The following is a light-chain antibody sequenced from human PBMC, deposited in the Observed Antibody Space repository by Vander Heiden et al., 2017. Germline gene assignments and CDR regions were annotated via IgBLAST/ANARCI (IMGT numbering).Light chain of an antibody. CDR2: SAS. CDR3: QQYHNSPQT. J-gene: IGKJ5*01. CDR1: QSVSSSY. Sequence: IVLTQSPGTLSLSPGERATLSCRASQSVSSSYLAWYQQKPGQAPRLLIYSASSSATGIPDRFSGSGSGTDFTLTISRLEPEDFAVYYCQQYHNSPQTFGQGTRLEIK. V-gene: IGKV3-20*01.